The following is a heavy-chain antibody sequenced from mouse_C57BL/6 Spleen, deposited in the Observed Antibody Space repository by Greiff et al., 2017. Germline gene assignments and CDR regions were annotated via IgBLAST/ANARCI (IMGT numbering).Heavy chain of an antibody. Sequence: VQLQQSGPELVKPGASVKIPCKASGYTFTDYNMDWVKQSHGKSLEWIGDINPNNGGTIYNQKFKGKATLTVDKSSSTAYMELRSRTSEDTAVYYCARGPNYYGSSYGYFDVWGTGTTVTVSS. CDR3: ARGPNYYGSSYGYFDV. V-gene: IGHV1-18*01. CDR2: INPNNGGT. J-gene: IGHJ1*03. CDR1: GYTFTDYN. D-gene: IGHD1-1*01.